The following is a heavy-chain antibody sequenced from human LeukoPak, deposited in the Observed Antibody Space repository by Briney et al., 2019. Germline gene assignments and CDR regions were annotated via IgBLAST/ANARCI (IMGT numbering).Heavy chain of an antibody. CDR1: GGSIRSSSYY. J-gene: IGHJ4*02. CDR2: IYYSGST. CDR3: ALPSDSYIFDY. Sequence: SETLSLTCTVSGGSIRSSSYYWGWIRQPPGKGLEWIGSIYYSGSTYYNPSLKSRVTISVDTSKNQFSLKLSSVTAADTAVYYCALPSDSYIFDYWGQGTLVTVSS. V-gene: IGHV4-39*01. D-gene: IGHD3-22*01.